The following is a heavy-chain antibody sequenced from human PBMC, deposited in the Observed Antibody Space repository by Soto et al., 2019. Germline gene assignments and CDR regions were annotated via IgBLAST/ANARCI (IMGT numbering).Heavy chain of an antibody. V-gene: IGHV3-23*01. Sequence: PGGSLRLSCAASGFTFSSYAMSWVRQAPGKGLEWVSAASGNGGYTYYADSVKGRFTISRDNAKNSLYLQMNSLRAEDTAVYYCARSHLYYDSSGYPDYWGQGTLVTVSS. J-gene: IGHJ4*02. D-gene: IGHD3-22*01. CDR2: ASGNGGYT. CDR3: ARSHLYYDSSGYPDY. CDR1: GFTFSSYA.